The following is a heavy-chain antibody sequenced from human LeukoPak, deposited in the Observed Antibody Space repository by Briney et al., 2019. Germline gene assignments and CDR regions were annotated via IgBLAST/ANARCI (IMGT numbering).Heavy chain of an antibody. CDR3: ARDGEGASHY. D-gene: IGHD1-26*01. Sequence: GSLRLSCVASGEWMSWHRQAPGKGLEWLASMNQDGSEENYVDSVKGRFTISRDNAKNSLYLQMNSLRVEDTAVYYCARDGEGASHYWGQGTLVTASS. V-gene: IGHV3-7*03. J-gene: IGHJ4*02. CDR1: GEW. CDR2: MNQDGSEE.